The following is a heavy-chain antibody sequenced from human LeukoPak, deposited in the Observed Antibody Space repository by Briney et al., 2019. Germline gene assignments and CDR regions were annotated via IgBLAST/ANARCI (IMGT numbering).Heavy chain of an antibody. J-gene: IGHJ4*02. D-gene: IGHD4-17*01. CDR3: ASYAADYGDPFDY. CDR1: GGTFSSYA. V-gene: IGHV1-69*13. CDR2: IIPIFGTA. Sequence: SVKVSCKASGGTFSSYAISWVRQAPGQGLEWMGGIIPIFGTANYAQKFQVRVTITADESTSTAYMELSSLRSEDTAVYYCASYAADYGDPFDYWGQGTLVTVSS.